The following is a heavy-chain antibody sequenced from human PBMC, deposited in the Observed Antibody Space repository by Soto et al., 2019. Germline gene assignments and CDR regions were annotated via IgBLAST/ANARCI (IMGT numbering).Heavy chain of an antibody. Sequence: GGSLRLSCAASGFTFTSYAMSWVRQAPGKGLEWVAIISGSAGRTYYADSVKGRFTISRDNSKNTLYLQMNSLRADDTAVYYCAKVTSARVFYYGRYVRGQGTTVTVSS. CDR2: ISGSAGRT. V-gene: IGHV3-23*01. D-gene: IGHD2-2*01. CDR1: GFTFTSYA. J-gene: IGHJ6*02. CDR3: AKVTSARVFYYGRYV.